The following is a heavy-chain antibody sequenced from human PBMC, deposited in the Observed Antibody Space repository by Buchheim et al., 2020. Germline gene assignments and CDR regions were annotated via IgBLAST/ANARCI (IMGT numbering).Heavy chain of an antibody. D-gene: IGHD3-22*01. Sequence: QVQLVESGGGVVQPGRSLRLSCAASGFTFSSYAMHWVRQAPGKGLEWVAVISYDGSNKYYADSVKGRFTIPRDNSKNTLYLQMNSLRAEDTAVYYCARVECYDSSGCSLGMDVWGQGTT. CDR3: ARVECYDSSGCSLGMDV. CDR2: ISYDGSNK. CDR1: GFTFSSYA. V-gene: IGHV3-30-3*01. J-gene: IGHJ6*02.